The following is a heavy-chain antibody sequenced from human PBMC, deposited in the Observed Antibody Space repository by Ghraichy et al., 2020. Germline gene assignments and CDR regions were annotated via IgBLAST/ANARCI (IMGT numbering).Heavy chain of an antibody. CDR3: ARHLHLLQLVDPLYYFHY. Sequence: SETLSLTCTVSSGSISSSSYFWAWIRQPPGRGLEWIGSIFYTGSTYYNPSLKSRVTISVDTSKNQFSLKLSSVTAADTAVYYCARHLHLLQLVDPLYYFHYWGQGPLVTVSS. D-gene: IGHD1-1*01. V-gene: IGHV4-39*01. CDR2: IFYTGST. CDR1: SGSISSSSYF. J-gene: IGHJ4*02.